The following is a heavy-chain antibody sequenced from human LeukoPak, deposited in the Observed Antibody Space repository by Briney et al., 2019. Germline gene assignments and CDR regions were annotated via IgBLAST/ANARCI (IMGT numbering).Heavy chain of an antibody. D-gene: IGHD2/OR15-2a*01. CDR1: GGSISGYF. Sequence: PSETLSLTCAVSGGSISGYFWSWSRQPPGKGLEWIGYIYYTGSTIYNPSLRSRVTMSVDVSKNQFSLNLSSVTAADTAVYYCATHDPVGHFLRGMDVWGQGTTVTVSS. CDR2: IYYTGST. CDR3: ATHDPVGHFLRGMDV. V-gene: IGHV4-59*08. J-gene: IGHJ6*02.